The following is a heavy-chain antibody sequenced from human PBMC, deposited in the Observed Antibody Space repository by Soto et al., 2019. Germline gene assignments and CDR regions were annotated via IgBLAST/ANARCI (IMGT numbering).Heavy chain of an antibody. J-gene: IGHJ6*02. V-gene: IGHV5-10-1*01. CDR1: GYSFTSYW. CDR2: IDPSDSYT. Sequence: GESLKISCKGSGYSFTSYWISWVRQMPGKGLEWMGRIDPSDSYTNYSPSFQGHVTISADKSISTAYLQWSSLKASDTAMYYCARRRSSPNYYYGMDVWGQGTTVTVSS. D-gene: IGHD6-13*01. CDR3: ARRRSSPNYYYGMDV.